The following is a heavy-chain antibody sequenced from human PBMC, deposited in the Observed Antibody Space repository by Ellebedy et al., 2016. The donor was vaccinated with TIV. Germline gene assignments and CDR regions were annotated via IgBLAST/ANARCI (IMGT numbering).Heavy chain of an antibody. CDR1: GFTFSGNW. J-gene: IGHJ6*02. Sequence: GGSLRLXCAASGFTFSGNWMSWVRKAPGKGLEWVASIKQDGSEKYHVDSVKGRFTISRDNAKNSLYLQMNSLRAEDTAVYYCAKNIVASGVYYYYHYGMDVWGQGTTVTVSS. D-gene: IGHD5-12*01. V-gene: IGHV3-7*01. CDR3: AKNIVASGVYYYYHYGMDV. CDR2: IKQDGSEK.